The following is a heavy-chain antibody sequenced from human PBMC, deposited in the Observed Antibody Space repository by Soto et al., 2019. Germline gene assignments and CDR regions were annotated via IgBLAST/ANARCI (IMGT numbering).Heavy chain of an antibody. CDR1: GFTFSSYA. D-gene: IGHD3-22*01. V-gene: IGHV3-23*01. CDR3: ARDRSYYDSSGSYSPPY. J-gene: IGHJ4*02. Sequence: VQLLESGGGLVQPGGSLRLSCAASGFTFSSYAMNWVRQAQGKGLEWVSAISGSAATTHFADSVKGRFTISRDNSKNTLYLQMNSLRAEDTAVYYCARDRSYYDSSGSYSPPYWGQGTLVTVSS. CDR2: ISGSAATT.